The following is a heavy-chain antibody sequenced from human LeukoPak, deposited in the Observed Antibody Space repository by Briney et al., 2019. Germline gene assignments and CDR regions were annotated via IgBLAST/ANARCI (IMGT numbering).Heavy chain of an antibody. CDR2: ISGSGGST. Sequence: GGSLRLSCEASGFTFSNYWMSWVRQAPGKGLEWVSAISGSGGSTYYADSVKGRFTISRDNSKNTLYLQMNSLRAEDTAVYYCAKDRYVDSSGWSPDYWGQGTLVTVSS. J-gene: IGHJ4*02. CDR1: GFTFSNYW. D-gene: IGHD6-19*01. V-gene: IGHV3-23*01. CDR3: AKDRYVDSSGWSPDY.